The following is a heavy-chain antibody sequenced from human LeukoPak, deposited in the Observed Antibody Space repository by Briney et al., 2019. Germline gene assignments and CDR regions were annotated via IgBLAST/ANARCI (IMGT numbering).Heavy chain of an antibody. CDR2: ISGSGGST. D-gene: IGHD4-11*01. CDR3: AKDHDYRREYYFDY. Sequence: PGGSLRLSCAVSGFTFSSYAMSWVRQAPGKGLEWVSAISGSGGSTYYADSVKGRFTISRDNSKNTLYLQMNSLRAEDTAVYYCAKDHDYRREYYFDYWGQGTLVTVSS. V-gene: IGHV3-23*01. J-gene: IGHJ4*02. CDR1: GFTFSSYA.